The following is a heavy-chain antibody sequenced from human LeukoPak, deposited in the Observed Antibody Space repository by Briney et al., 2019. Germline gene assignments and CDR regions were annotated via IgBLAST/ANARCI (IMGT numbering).Heavy chain of an antibody. CDR2: ISADGGDT. CDR1: GFTFSSYW. D-gene: IGHD1-26*01. CDR3: ANWQSGSRVFFDY. J-gene: IGHJ4*02. V-gene: IGHV3-23*01. Sequence: PGGSLRLSCAASGFTFSSYWMHWVRQAPGKGLEWVSAISADGGDTYYADSVKGRFTISRDNSKNTLDLHMSSLRAEDTAIYYCANWQSGSRVFFDYWGQGTLVTVSS.